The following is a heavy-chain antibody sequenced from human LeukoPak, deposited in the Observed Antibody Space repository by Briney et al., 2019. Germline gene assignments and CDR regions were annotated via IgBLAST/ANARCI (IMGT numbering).Heavy chain of an antibody. V-gene: IGHV4-30-2*01. CDR2: IYHSGST. J-gene: IGHJ3*02. D-gene: IGHD4-17*01. CDR3: ARVGYGDYAPGAFDI. CDR1: GGSISSGGYS. Sequence: SETLSLTCADSGGSISSGGYSWSWIRQPPGKGLEWIGYIYHSGSTYYNPSLKSRVTISVDRSKNQFSLKLSSVTAADTAVYYCARVGYGDYAPGAFDIWGQGTMVTVSS.